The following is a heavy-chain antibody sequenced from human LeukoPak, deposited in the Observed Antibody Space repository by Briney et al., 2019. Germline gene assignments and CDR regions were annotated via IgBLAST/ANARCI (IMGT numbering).Heavy chain of an antibody. CDR1: GFIFSSYG. Sequence: GGSLRLSCAASGFIFSSYGMHWVRQAPGKGLEWVAFIRYDGSNKYYADSVKGRFTISRDDSKNTLFVKMNSLRGEDTAVYYCAKDSGYGMTTGDYWGQGTLVTVSS. D-gene: IGHD5-12*01. V-gene: IGHV3-30*02. J-gene: IGHJ4*02. CDR3: AKDSGYGMTTGDY. CDR2: IRYDGSNK.